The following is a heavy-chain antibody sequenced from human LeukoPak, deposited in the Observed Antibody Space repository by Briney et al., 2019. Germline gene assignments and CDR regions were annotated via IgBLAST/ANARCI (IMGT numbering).Heavy chain of an antibody. V-gene: IGHV7-4-1*02. CDR3: ARDLDCSGGSCYGNFDY. D-gene: IGHD2-15*01. Sequence: ASVKVSCKASGYTFTSYAMNWVRQAPGQGLEWMGWINTNTGNPTYAQGFTGRFVFSLDTSVSTAYLQISSLKAEDTAVYYCARDLDCSGGSCYGNFDYWGQGTLVTVSS. CDR1: GYTFTSYA. J-gene: IGHJ4*02. CDR2: INTNTGNP.